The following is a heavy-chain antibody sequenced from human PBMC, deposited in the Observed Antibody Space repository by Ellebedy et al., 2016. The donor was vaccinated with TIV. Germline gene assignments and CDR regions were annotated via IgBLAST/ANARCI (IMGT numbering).Heavy chain of an antibody. CDR2: IYHSGKT. CDR1: GGSISSGGYS. D-gene: IGHD3-22*01. J-gene: IGHJ5*02. V-gene: IGHV4-30-2*01. Sequence: SETLSLXXAASGGSISSGGYSWSWIRQPPGKGLEWIGYIYHSGKTYYNPSLKSRVTISVDRPKNQFSVRLNSVTAADTAVYYCARVRNYYDSSGYYWPYNWFDPWGQGTLVTVSS. CDR3: ARVRNYYDSSGYYWPYNWFDP.